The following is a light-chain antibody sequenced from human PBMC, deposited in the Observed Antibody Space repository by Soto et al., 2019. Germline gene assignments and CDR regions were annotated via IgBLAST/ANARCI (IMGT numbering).Light chain of an antibody. CDR3: QQSHITTLFT. J-gene: IGKJ2*01. Sequence: DIQMTQSPSSLSASLGDRVTITCRASQNINSPLNWYQQKPGKAPKVLIYAASRLQSGVPSRFSGSGSGTEFTLTISSLEPEDFATYYCQQSHITTLFTFGKGTKLEIK. V-gene: IGKV1-39*01. CDR1: QNINSP. CDR2: AAS.